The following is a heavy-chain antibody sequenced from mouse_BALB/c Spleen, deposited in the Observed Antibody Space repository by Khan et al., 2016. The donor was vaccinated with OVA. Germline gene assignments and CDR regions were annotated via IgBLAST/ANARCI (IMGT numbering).Heavy chain of an antibody. CDR3: AIIYYGYDWFNY. CDR2: IWGDGST. V-gene: IGHV2-3*01. D-gene: IGHD2-2*01. J-gene: IGHJ3*01. Sequence: QVQLQQSGPGLVAPSQSLSITCTVSGLSLTNYGISWIRQPPGKGLEWLGVIWGDGSTTYHSALITRLAITRETSKSQVFLKLNSLLTDDTATYYCAIIYYGYDWFNYWGQGTLVTVSA. CDR1: GLSLTNYG.